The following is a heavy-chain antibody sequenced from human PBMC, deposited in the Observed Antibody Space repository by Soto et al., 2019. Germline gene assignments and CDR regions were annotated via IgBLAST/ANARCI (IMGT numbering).Heavy chain of an antibody. J-gene: IGHJ5*02. V-gene: IGHV4-30-4*01. Sequence: QVQLQESGPGLVKPSQTLSLICTVSGGSISSRDSYWSWIRQSPGKGLEWIGYVFYSGSAYYNPSLKSRDTISVDTSKNQFSLNLKSVTGADTAMYVCARDRAGYKAYDAWGQGTLVTVAS. D-gene: IGHD5-12*01. CDR2: VFYSGSA. CDR1: GGSISSRDSY. CDR3: ARDRAGYKAYDA.